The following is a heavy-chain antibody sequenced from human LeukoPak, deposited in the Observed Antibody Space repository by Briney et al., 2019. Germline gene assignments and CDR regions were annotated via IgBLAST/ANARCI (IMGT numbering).Heavy chain of an antibody. CDR2: INHSGST. D-gene: IGHD6-13*01. CDR3: ARVAAAGTDY. J-gene: IGHJ4*02. Sequence: PSETLSLTCAVYGGSFSGYYWSWIRQPPGKGLEWIGEINHSGSTNYNPSLKCRVTISVDTSKNQFSLKLSSVTAADTAVYYCARVAAAGTDYWGQGTLVTVSS. V-gene: IGHV4-34*01. CDR1: GGSFSGYY.